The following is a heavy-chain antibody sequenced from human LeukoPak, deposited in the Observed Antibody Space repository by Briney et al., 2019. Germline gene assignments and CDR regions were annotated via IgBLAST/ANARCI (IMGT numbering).Heavy chain of an antibody. CDR1: GGSISSYY. J-gene: IGHJ5*02. CDR3: ASGDYGDYGNWFDP. CDR2: IFYSGST. V-gene: IGHV4-59*08. D-gene: IGHD4-17*01. Sequence: SETLSLTCTVSGGSISSYYWSWIRQPPGKGLEWIGYIFYSGSTNYNPSLKSRVTISVDTSKNQFSLKLSSVTAADTAVYYCASGDYGDYGNWFDPWGQGTLVTVSS.